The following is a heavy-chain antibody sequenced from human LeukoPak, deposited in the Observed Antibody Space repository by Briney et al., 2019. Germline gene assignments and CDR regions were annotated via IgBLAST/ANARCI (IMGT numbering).Heavy chain of an antibody. CDR1: GFTFSSYG. D-gene: IGHD3-10*01. Sequence: GGSLRLSCAASGFTFSSYGMHWVRQAPGKGLEWVAVISYDGSNKYYADSVKGRFTISRDNSKNTLYLQMNSLRAEDTAVYYCAKDLRLSLWFPYYYYGMDVWGQGTTVTVSS. CDR3: AKDLRLSLWFPYYYYGMDV. J-gene: IGHJ6*02. V-gene: IGHV3-30*18. CDR2: ISYDGSNK.